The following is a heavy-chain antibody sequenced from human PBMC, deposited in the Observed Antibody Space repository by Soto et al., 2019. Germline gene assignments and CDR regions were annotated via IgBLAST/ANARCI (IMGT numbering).Heavy chain of an antibody. V-gene: IGHV4-31*03. Sequence: SETLSLTCTVSGGSISSGGYYWSWIRQHPGKGLEWIGYIYYSGSTYYNPSLKSRVTISVDTSKNQFSLRLTSVTAADTAVYYCASTPRSYFYGMDVWGQGTTVTVSS. CDR1: GGSISSGGYY. CDR3: ASTPRSYFYGMDV. CDR2: IYYSGST. J-gene: IGHJ6*02.